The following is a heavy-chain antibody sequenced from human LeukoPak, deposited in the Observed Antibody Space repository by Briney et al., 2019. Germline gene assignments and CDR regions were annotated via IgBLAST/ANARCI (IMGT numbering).Heavy chain of an antibody. J-gene: IGHJ4*02. D-gene: IGHD6-13*01. CDR2: ISSRGSII. CDR3: ARTVAQQLVYFDY. Sequence: GGALRHSCAASGFTLSSYEINWVRPAPGKGREWVSHISSRGSIIYNADTLKGRFTNSRENAKNSLYLQMNNLRAEDTAVYYCARTVAQQLVYFDYWGQGTLVTVSS. V-gene: IGHV3-48*03. CDR1: GFTLSSYE.